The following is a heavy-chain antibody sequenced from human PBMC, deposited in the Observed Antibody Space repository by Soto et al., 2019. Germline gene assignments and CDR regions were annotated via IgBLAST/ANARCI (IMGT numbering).Heavy chain of an antibody. Sequence: QVQLVQSGAEVKKPGASVKVSCKASGYTFTSYGISWVRQAPGQGLEWMGWISAYNGNTNYAQTLQGRVTMTTDTSTSTAYMELRSLRSDDTAVYYCARSTPKVVVAATFDYWGQGTLVTVSS. CDR3: ARSTPKVVVAATFDY. CDR1: GYTFTSYG. J-gene: IGHJ4*02. CDR2: ISAYNGNT. V-gene: IGHV1-18*01. D-gene: IGHD2-15*01.